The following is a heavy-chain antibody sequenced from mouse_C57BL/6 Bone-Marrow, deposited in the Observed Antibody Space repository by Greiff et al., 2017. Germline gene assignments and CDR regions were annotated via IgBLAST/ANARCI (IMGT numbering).Heavy chain of an antibody. J-gene: IGHJ2*01. V-gene: IGHV5-6*01. CDR3: ARRGYYGHFDY. Sequence: EVKLMESGGDLVKPGGSLKLSCAAPGFTFSSYGMSWVRPTPDKRLEWVATISSGGSYTYYPDSVKGRFTISRDNAKNTLYLQMSSLKSEDTAMYYCARRGYYGHFDYWGQGTTLTVSS. CDR2: ISSGGSYT. D-gene: IGHD1-1*01. CDR1: GFTFSSYG.